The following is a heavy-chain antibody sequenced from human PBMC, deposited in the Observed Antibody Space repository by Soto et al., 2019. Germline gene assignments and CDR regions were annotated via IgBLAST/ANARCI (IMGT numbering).Heavy chain of an antibody. CDR3: ARPEGYGSGSYYFDS. V-gene: IGHV1-46*01. CDR2: VYVTGTGT. CDR1: GYPFTTYH. D-gene: IGHD3-10*01. J-gene: IGHJ4*02. Sequence: ASVKVSCKXSGYPFTTYHLHWVRQAPGQGLEWMGIVYVTGTGTRSAQKFQGRLTMTRDRSTSAVYMELGSLRSEDTAVYYCARPEGYGSGSYYFDSWGQGTLVTVSS.